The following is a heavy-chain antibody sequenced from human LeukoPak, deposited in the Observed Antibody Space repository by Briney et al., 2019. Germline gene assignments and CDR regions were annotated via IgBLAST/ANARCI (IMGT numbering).Heavy chain of an antibody. V-gene: IGHV4-34*01. Sequence: SETLSLTCAVYGGSLSYYYWSWIRQSPEKGLEWIGEINRSGSTNYNPSLKSRVTISVDTSKNQFSLKLSSVTAADTAAYYCARGGFYCGDDCYVDYWGQGTLVTVSS. D-gene: IGHD2-21*02. J-gene: IGHJ4*02. CDR2: INRSGST. CDR1: GGSLSYYY. CDR3: ARGGFYCGDDCYVDY.